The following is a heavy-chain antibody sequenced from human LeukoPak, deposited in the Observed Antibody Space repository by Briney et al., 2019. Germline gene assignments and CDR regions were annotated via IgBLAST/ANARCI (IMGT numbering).Heavy chain of an antibody. Sequence: GASVKVSCKASGYTFTGYYMHWVRQAPGQGLEWMGWINPNSGGTNYAQKFQGRVTMTRDTSISTAYMELRSLRSDDTAVYYCARRGGKNYGDYVVYDKYMDVWGTGTTVTVSS. J-gene: IGHJ6*03. CDR3: ARRGGKNYGDYVVYDKYMDV. V-gene: IGHV1-2*02. CDR2: INPNSGGT. CDR1: GYTFTGYY. D-gene: IGHD4-17*01.